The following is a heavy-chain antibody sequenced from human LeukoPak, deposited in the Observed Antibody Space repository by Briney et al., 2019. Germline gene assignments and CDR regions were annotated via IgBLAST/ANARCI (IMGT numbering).Heavy chain of an antibody. CDR1: GFTVSSTY. CDR3: ARDSSSFPNYFDF. Sequence: GGSLRLSCAASGFTVSSTYMSWVRQAPGRGLEWVSLIYSSGSTFYEDSVQGRFTVSRDNSKNTLYLQMNSLRAEDTAMYYCARDSSSFPNYFDFWGQGTLVTVSS. D-gene: IGHD3-3*02. V-gene: IGHV3-53*01. J-gene: IGHJ4*02. CDR2: IYSSGST.